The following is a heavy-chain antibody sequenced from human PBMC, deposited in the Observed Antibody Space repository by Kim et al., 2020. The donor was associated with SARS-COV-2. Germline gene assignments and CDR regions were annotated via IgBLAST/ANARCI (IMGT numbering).Heavy chain of an antibody. V-gene: IGHV4-30-2*05. J-gene: IGHJ4*02. Sequence: LKNRVTLSVDTSKNQFSLKLSSVTAADTAVYYCARVHGDFWSGYAYYFDYWGQGTLVTVSS. D-gene: IGHD3-3*01. CDR3: ARVHGDFWSGYAYYFDY.